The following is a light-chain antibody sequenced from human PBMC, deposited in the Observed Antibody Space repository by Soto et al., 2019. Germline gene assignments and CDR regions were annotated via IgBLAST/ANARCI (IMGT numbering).Light chain of an antibody. Sequence: EMVMTQSPATLSVSPGERATLSFSASQSVSSNLAWYQQKPGQAPRLLIYGASTRATGIPARFSGSGSGTEFTLTISSLQSEDFAVYYCQQYNNWPRTFGQGTKVDIK. CDR3: QQYNNWPRT. CDR1: QSVSSN. CDR2: GAS. J-gene: IGKJ1*01. V-gene: IGKV3-15*01.